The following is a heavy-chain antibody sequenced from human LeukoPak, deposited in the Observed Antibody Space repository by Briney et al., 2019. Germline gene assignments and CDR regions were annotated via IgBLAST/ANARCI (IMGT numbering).Heavy chain of an antibody. D-gene: IGHD3-22*01. Sequence: GRSLRLSCAASGFTFSSYGMHWVRQAPGKGLEWVAVISYDGSNKYYADSVKGRFTISRDNSKNTLYLQMNSLRAEDTAVYYCASLYYYDNTFDYWGQGTLVTVSS. V-gene: IGHV3-30*03. J-gene: IGHJ4*02. CDR3: ASLYYYDNTFDY. CDR1: GFTFSSYG. CDR2: ISYDGSNK.